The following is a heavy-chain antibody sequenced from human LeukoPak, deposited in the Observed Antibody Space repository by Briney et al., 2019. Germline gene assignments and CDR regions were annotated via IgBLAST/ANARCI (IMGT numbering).Heavy chain of an antibody. V-gene: IGHV1-2*06. CDR2: INPNSGGT. Sequence: ASVRVSCKVSGYTLTELSMHWVRQAPGQGLEWMGRINPNSGGTNYAQKFQGRVTMTRDTSISTAYMELSRLRSDDTAVYYCTRDRGYDYFFDYWGQGTLVTVSS. CDR1: GYTLTELS. D-gene: IGHD5-12*01. J-gene: IGHJ4*02. CDR3: TRDRGYDYFFDY.